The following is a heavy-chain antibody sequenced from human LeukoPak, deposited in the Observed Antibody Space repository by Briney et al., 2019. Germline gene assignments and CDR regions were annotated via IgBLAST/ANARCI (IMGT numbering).Heavy chain of an antibody. CDR2: IWYDGSNK. V-gene: IGHV3-33*01. CDR1: GFTFSSYG. J-gene: IGHJ4*02. Sequence: GRSLRLSCAASGFTFSSYGMHWVRQAPGKGLEWVAVIWYDGSNKYYADSVKGRFTISRDNSKNTLYLQMNSLRAEDTAVYYCARGRIAARPWLRRAYYFDYWGQGTLVTVSS. CDR3: ARGRIAARPWLRRAYYFDY. D-gene: IGHD6-6*01.